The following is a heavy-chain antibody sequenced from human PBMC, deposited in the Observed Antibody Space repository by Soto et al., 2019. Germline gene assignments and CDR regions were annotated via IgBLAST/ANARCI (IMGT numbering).Heavy chain of an antibody. CDR2: IIPTFTTV. D-gene: IGHD6-19*01. CDR1: GGSFSTST. V-gene: IGHV1-69*01. Sequence: QVQLVQSGAEVKKPGSSVKVSCKASGGSFSTSTISWVRQAPGQGLEWMGGIIPTFTTVNYAQKFQGRVTLTADAATSTAYMELQSLRSEDTAVFYCTSFEEQWVIGGAYFDSWGQGTLVTVSS. CDR3: TSFEEQWVIGGAYFDS. J-gene: IGHJ4*02.